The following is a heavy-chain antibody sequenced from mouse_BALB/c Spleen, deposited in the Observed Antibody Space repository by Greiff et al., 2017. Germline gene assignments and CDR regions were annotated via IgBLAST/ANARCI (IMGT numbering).Heavy chain of an antibody. CDR1: GFTFSSFG. CDR2: ISSGSSTI. J-gene: IGHJ2*01. V-gene: IGHV5-17*02. CDR3: ARSRPYFDY. Sequence: EVMLVESGGGLVQPGGSRKLSCAASGFTFSSFGMHWVRQAPEKGLEWVAYISSGSSTIYYADTVKGRFTISRDNPKNTLFLQMTSLRSEDTAMYYCARSRPYFDYWGQGTTLTVSS.